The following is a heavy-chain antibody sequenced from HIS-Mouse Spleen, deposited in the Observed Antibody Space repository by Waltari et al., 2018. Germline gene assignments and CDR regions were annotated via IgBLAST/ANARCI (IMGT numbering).Heavy chain of an antibody. J-gene: IGHJ5*02. D-gene: IGHD3-3*01. CDR2: IYYSGST. CDR1: GGPISRGGYY. V-gene: IGHV4-31*03. Sequence: QVQLQESGPGLVKPSQTLSLTFTVSGGPISRGGYYWSWIRQHPGQGLEWIGYIYYSGSTYYNPSLKSRVTISVDTSKNQFSLKLSSVTAADTAVYYCARSPYYDFWSGYSDNWFDPWGQGTLVTVSS. CDR3: ARSPYYDFWSGYSDNWFDP.